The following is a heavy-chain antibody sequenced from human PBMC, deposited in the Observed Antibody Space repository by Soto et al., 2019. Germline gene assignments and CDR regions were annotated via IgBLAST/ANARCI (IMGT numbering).Heavy chain of an antibody. CDR3: ARDRAIGVVVVADNYYYYGMDV. J-gene: IGHJ6*02. Sequence: QVQLVQSGAEVKKPGSSVKVSCKASGGTFSSYAISWVRQAPGQGLEWMGGIIPIFGTANYAQKFQGRVTITADESTSTAYMELSSLSSEDTAVYYCARDRAIGVVVVADNYYYYGMDVWGQGTTVTVSS. V-gene: IGHV1-69*01. CDR2: IIPIFGTA. CDR1: GGTFSSYA. D-gene: IGHD2-15*01.